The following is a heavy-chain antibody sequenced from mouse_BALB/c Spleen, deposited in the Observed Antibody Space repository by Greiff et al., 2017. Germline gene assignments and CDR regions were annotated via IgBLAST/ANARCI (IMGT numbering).Heavy chain of an antibody. CDR2: ISSGGSYT. CDR1: GFTFSSYG. J-gene: IGHJ3*01. CDR3: ARQSITTATFAY. V-gene: IGHV5-6*01. Sequence: EVMLVESGGDLVKPGGSLKLSCAASGFTFSSYGMSWVRQTPDKRLEWVATISSGGSYTYYPDSVKGRFTISRDNAKNTLYLQMSSLKSEDTAMYYCARQSITTATFAYWGQGTLVTVSA. D-gene: IGHD1-2*01.